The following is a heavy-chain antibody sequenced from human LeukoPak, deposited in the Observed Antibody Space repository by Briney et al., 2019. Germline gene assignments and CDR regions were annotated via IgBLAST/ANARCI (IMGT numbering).Heavy chain of an antibody. CDR3: ARDVDWNYDL. Sequence: PGGSQRLSCVGSGFTFSNYWMNWARQAPGKGLEWVANIKGSDKGHVDSVKGRFSVSRDDARNSLYLQMDSLRAEDTAVYYCARDVDWNYDLWGQGTVVRVSS. D-gene: IGHD1-7*01. CDR1: GFTFSNYW. J-gene: IGHJ4*02. CDR2: IKGSDK. V-gene: IGHV3-7*01.